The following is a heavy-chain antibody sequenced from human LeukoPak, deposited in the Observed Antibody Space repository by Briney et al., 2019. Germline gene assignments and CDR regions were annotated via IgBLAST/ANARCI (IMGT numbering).Heavy chain of an antibody. CDR3: AKDHESDGYPCLDH. V-gene: IGHV3-53*01. CDR1: GFTVSRNY. D-gene: IGHD3-22*01. J-gene: IGHJ4*02. CDR2: ISSSGS. Sequence: GGSLRLSCAASGFTVSRNYMTWVRQAPGKGLEWVSTISSSGSYYADPVKGRFIISRDNSRNTLDLQMNSLRAEDTAVYYCAKDHESDGYPCLDHWGQGALVVVSS.